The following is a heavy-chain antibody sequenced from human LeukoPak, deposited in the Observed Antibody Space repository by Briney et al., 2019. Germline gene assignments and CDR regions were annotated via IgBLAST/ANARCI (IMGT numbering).Heavy chain of an antibody. D-gene: IGHD3-3*01. CDR2: ISAYNGNT. Sequence: ASLKLSCKASGYTITSYGSRWVRQDPGQGLEWMGWISAYNGNTNYAQKLQGRVTMTTDTSTSTAYMELRSLRSDDTAVYYCARDTYDFWSGYYRYYYGMDVWGQGTTVTVSS. CDR3: ARDTYDFWSGYYRYYYGMDV. J-gene: IGHJ6*02. V-gene: IGHV1-18*01. CDR1: GYTITSYG.